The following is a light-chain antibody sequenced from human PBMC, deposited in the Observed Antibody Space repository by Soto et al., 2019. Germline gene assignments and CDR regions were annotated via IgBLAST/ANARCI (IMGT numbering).Light chain of an antibody. CDR1: QTVFSN. Sequence: EILMTQTPATLSVSPGERVALSGRSSQTVFSNLAWYQQRPGQAPRLLIYRASTRAPGVPARFSGSGSGTEFTLPISSLQSEDFAVSYCQQYNTWPPITFGQGTRLEIK. J-gene: IGKJ5*01. CDR3: QQYNTWPPIT. V-gene: IGKV3-15*01. CDR2: RAS.